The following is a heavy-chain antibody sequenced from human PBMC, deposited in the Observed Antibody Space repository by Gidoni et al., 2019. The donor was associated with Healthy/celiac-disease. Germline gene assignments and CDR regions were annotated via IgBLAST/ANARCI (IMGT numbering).Heavy chain of an antibody. D-gene: IGHD1-20*01. CDR3: TTDNGQPLLYNWKVCDY. CDR2: IKSKTDGGTT. Sequence: EVQLVESGGGLVKPGGSLRLSCAASGFTFSNAWMSWVRQAPGKGLEWVGRIKSKTDGGTTDYAAPVKGRFTISRDDSKNTLYLQMNSLKTEDTAVYYCTTDNGQPLLYNWKVCDYWGQGTLVTVSS. CDR1: GFTFSNAW. V-gene: IGHV3-15*01. J-gene: IGHJ4*02.